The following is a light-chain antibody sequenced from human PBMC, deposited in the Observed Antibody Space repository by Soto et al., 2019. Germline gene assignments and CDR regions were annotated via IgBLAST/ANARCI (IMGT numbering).Light chain of an antibody. J-gene: IGLJ1*01. CDR1: SSNIGAGYD. V-gene: IGLV1-40*01. CDR2: GNS. Sequence: QSVLTPPPSVSGAPGQRVTISCTGSSSNIGAGYDVHWYQQLPGTAPKLLIYGNSNRPSGVPDRFSGSKSGTSASLAITGLQAEDEADYYCQSYDSSLSGSYVFGTGT. CDR3: QSYDSSLSGSYV.